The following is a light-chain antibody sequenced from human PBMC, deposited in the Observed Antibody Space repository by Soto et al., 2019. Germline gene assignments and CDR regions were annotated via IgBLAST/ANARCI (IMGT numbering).Light chain of an antibody. V-gene: IGKV1-39*01. CDR2: ATS. CDR3: QHSYSTPWT. CDR1: QSIGRY. Sequence: DIQMTQFPPSSSASIGDRVIITCRPSQSIGRYLNWYQQKPRKAPNLLIYATSTLYTGVPSRFSGSVSGRNFSLTISGLQPEDVATYYCQHSYSTPWTFGQGTKV. J-gene: IGKJ1*01.